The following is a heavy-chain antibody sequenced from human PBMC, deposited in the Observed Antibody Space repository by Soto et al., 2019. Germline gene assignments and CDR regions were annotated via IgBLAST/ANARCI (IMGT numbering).Heavy chain of an antibody. CDR3: ARDLLVRGGYYYGMDV. V-gene: IGHV4-59*01. CDR1: GGSISSYY. J-gene: IGHJ6*02. Sequence: PSETLSLTGTVSGGSISSYYWSWIRQPPGKGLEWIGYIYYSGSTNYNPSLKSRVTISVDTSKNQFSLKLSSVTAADTAVYYCARDLLVRGGYYYGMDVWGQGTTVTVSS. D-gene: IGHD3-10*01. CDR2: IYYSGST.